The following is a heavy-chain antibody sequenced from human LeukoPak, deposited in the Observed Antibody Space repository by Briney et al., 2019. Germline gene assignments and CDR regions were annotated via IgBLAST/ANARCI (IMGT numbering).Heavy chain of an antibody. J-gene: IGHJ6*03. CDR1: GGTFSSYA. CDR3: ARAGNVQPGLVGSEPSPNYYYYYMDV. V-gene: IGHV1-69*05. Sequence: SVKVSCKASGGTFSSYAISWVRQAPGQGLEWMGGIIPIFGTANYAQKFQGRGTITTDESTSTAYMELSSLRSEDTAVYYCARAGNVQPGLVGSEPSPNYYYYYMDVWGKGTTVTVSS. D-gene: IGHD6-6*01. CDR2: IIPIFGTA.